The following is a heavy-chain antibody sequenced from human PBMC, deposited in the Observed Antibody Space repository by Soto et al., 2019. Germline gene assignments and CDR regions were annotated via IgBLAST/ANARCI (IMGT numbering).Heavy chain of an antibody. Sequence: GGSLRLSCVGSGFTFSSYWMSWVRQAPGKGLEWVANIKEDGSEKYYVDSVKGRFTISRDNAQNSLYLQMNSLRAEDTALYYCARIDCGGNCYSRSWYFDIWGRGTLVTVSS. D-gene: IGHD2-21*02. CDR1: GFTFSSYW. J-gene: IGHJ2*01. V-gene: IGHV3-7*03. CDR2: IKEDGSEK. CDR3: ARIDCGGNCYSRSWYFDI.